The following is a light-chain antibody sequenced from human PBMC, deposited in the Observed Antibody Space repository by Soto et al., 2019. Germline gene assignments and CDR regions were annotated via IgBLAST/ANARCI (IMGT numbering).Light chain of an antibody. Sequence: QSALTQPRSVSGSPGQSVTISCTGTSSDVGGYNYVSWYQQYPGKAPKLIIFDVTERTSGVPDRFSGSKSGNSASLTISGLQAEDEADYYCSSYAGSYILGVFGGGTKLTVL. CDR3: SSYAGSYILGV. CDR1: SSDVGGYNY. J-gene: IGLJ3*02. CDR2: DVT. V-gene: IGLV2-11*01.